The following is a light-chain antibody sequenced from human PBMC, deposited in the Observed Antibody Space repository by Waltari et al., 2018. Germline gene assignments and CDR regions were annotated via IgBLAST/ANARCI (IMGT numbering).Light chain of an antibody. Sequence: QSVLTQPPSMSGTPGQRVTIYCSGTHSTFGSNFVYWYQQFPGMAPRLLIFENPRRPSGVPDRFSASKAGASASLAISGLRSEDEAHYHCASWDDSLRGRVFGGGTRLTVL. J-gene: IGLJ2*01. CDR1: HSTFGSNF. V-gene: IGLV1-47*01. CDR2: ENP. CDR3: ASWDDSLRGRV.